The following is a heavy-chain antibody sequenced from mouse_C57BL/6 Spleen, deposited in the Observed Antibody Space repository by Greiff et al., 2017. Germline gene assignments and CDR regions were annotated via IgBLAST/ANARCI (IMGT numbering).Heavy chain of an antibody. CDR3: ARGERGGEGTYYFDY. V-gene: IGHV1-54*01. D-gene: IGHD3-3*01. J-gene: IGHJ2*01. CDR1: GYAFTNYL. Sequence: QVQLKQSGAELVRPGTSVKVSCKASGYAFTNYLIEWVKQRPGQGLEWIGVINPGSGGTNYNEKLKGKATLTADKSYSTVYMQLSSLKSEDASVYYCARGERGGEGTYYFDYWGQGTTLTVAS. CDR2: INPGSGGT.